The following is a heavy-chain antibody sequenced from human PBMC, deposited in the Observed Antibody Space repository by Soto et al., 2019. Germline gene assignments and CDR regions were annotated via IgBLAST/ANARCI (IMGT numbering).Heavy chain of an antibody. J-gene: IGHJ4*02. V-gene: IGHV3-13*01. CDR1: GFTFSSYD. CDR3: ATRRVGAEEYDY. CDR2: IGTAGDT. Sequence: GGSLRLSCAASGFTFSSYDMHWVRQATGKGLEWVSAIGTAGDTYYPGSVKGRFTISRENAKNSLYLQMNSLRAGDTAVYYCATRRVGAEEYDYWGQGTLVTVSS. D-gene: IGHD1-26*01.